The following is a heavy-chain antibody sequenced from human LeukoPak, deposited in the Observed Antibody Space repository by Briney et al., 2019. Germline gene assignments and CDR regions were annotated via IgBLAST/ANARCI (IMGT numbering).Heavy chain of an antibody. Sequence: SETLSLTCTVSGGSISSYYWSWIRQPPGKGLEWIGYIYYSGSTNYNPSLKSRVTISVDTSKNQFSLKLRSVTAADTAVYYCATIYDSSGLGLDYWGQGTLVTVSS. CDR3: ATIYDSSGLGLDY. CDR1: GGSISSYY. D-gene: IGHD3-22*01. CDR2: IYYSGST. V-gene: IGHV4-59*01. J-gene: IGHJ4*02.